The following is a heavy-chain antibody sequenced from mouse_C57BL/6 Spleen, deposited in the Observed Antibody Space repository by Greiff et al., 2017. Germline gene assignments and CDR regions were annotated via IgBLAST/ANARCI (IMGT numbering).Heavy chain of an antibody. Sequence: VQLQQSGPELVKPGASVKISCKASGYTFTDYYMNWVKQSHGKSLEWIGDINPNNGGTSYNQKFKGKATLTVDKSSSTAYMALRSLTSEDSAVYYCASPPYYGSSYYFDYWGQGTTLTVSS. CDR3: ASPPYYGSSYYFDY. J-gene: IGHJ2*01. D-gene: IGHD1-1*01. CDR1: GYTFTDYY. V-gene: IGHV1-26*01. CDR2: INPNNGGT.